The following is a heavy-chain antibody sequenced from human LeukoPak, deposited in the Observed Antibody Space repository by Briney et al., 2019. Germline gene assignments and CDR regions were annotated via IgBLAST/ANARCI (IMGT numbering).Heavy chain of an antibody. CDR2: IGTAGDT. J-gene: IGHJ6*02. D-gene: IGHD5-12*01. CDR3: ARLPEVAMVDYYYYGMDV. CDR1: GFTFSSYD. Sequence: GGSLRLSCAASGFTFSSYDMHWVRQATGKGLEWVSAIGTAGDTYYPGSVKGRFTISRENAKNSLYLQMNSLRAGDTAVYYCARLPEVAMVDYYYYGMDVWGQGTTVTVSS. V-gene: IGHV3-13*01.